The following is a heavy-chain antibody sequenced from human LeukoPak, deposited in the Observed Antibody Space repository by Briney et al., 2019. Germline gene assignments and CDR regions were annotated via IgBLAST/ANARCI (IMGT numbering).Heavy chain of an antibody. D-gene: IGHD2-8*01. Sequence: GGSLRLSCVASGFTFSSYGMHWVRQAPGKGLEWVAFIRYDGSNKYYADSVKGRFTISRDNSKNTLYLQMNSLRAEDTAVYYCAKDFVLMVYARSYYFDYWGQGTLVTVSS. CDR3: AKDFVLMVYARSYYFDY. CDR2: IRYDGSNK. CDR1: GFTFSSYG. J-gene: IGHJ4*02. V-gene: IGHV3-30*02.